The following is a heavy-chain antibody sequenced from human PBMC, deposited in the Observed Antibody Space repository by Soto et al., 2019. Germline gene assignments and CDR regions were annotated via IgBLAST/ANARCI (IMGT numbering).Heavy chain of an antibody. Sequence: EVQLVESGGGLVRPGGSLRLSCAASGFTFSNAWLNWVRQAPGKGLEWVGRIKRKSDGGTTDYAAPVKGRFIMSRDDSKATVYLQMNSLKIEDTAVYYCTTGGGNYWLYYALDVWGQGTTVTVSS. CDR1: GFTFSNAW. CDR2: IKRKSDGGTT. V-gene: IGHV3-15*07. CDR3: TTGGGNYWLYYALDV. D-gene: IGHD3-16*01. J-gene: IGHJ6*02.